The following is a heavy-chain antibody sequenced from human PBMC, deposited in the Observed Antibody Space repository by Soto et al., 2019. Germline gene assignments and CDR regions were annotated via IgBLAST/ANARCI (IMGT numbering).Heavy chain of an antibody. CDR2: IPYSGST. J-gene: IGHJ3*01. V-gene: IGHV4-59*08. CDR1: GCSISGYY. Sequence: SDTLSLTCPVSGCSISGYYWSWIRQSPEKGLEYIGYIPYSGSTNYNPSLKSRVTTSLDTSKNQFSLKLSSVTAADTAIYYCASLNFDILTGYYAFDLWGQGTMVT. CDR3: ASLNFDILTGYYAFDL. D-gene: IGHD3-9*01.